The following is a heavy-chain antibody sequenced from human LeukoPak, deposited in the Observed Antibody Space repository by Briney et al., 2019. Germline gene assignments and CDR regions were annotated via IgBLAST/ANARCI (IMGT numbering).Heavy chain of an antibody. CDR2: ISYDGSNK. Sequence: PGGSLRLSCAASGFTFSSYAMHWVRQAPGKGLEWVAVISYDGSNKYYADSVKGRFTISRDNSKNTLYLQMNSLRAEDTAVYYCARDETDYWGQGTLVTVSS. CDR1: GFTFSSYA. V-gene: IGHV3-30-3*01. CDR3: ARDETDY. J-gene: IGHJ4*02.